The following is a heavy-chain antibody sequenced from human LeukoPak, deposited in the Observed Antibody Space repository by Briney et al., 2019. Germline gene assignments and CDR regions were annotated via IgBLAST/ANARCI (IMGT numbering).Heavy chain of an antibody. V-gene: IGHV1-69*05. CDR3: ARVKGIYDSNTYSFDY. J-gene: IGHJ4*01. D-gene: IGHD3-16*01. Sequence: VKSSGKASGGTFISYAISWVRQAPGQGVEWMGGIIPIFGTANYAQKFQGRVTITTDASTSTAYMELSSLRSEDTAVYYCARVKGIYDSNTYSFDYGGQGTLATVS. CDR2: IIPIFGTA. CDR1: GGTFISYA.